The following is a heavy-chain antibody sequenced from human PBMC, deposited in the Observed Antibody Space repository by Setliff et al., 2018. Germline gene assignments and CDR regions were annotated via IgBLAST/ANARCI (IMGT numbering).Heavy chain of an antibody. Sequence: HPGGSLGLSCAASGFTFSSYRMHWVRQAPGKGLEWVAVIWDDGGNKYHADSVKGRFTISRDNSKNTLYLQMNSLRPEDTAVYYCARTCSGSGCYAGLESWGQGTPVTVSS. J-gene: IGHJ4*02. CDR1: GFTFSSYR. V-gene: IGHV3-33*08. D-gene: IGHD2-15*01. CDR3: ARTCSGSGCYAGLES. CDR2: IWDDGGNK.